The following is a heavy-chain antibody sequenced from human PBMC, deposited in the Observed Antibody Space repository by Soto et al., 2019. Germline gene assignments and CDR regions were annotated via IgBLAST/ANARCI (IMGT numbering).Heavy chain of an antibody. D-gene: IGHD3-10*01. CDR3: TRDSVDYYGSGSYPLYYYYYGMDV. J-gene: IGHJ6*02. V-gene: IGHV3-49*03. CDR2: IRSKAYGGTT. CDR1: GFTFGDYA. Sequence: PGGSLRLSCTASGFTFGDYAMSWFRQAPGKGLEWVGLIRSKAYGGTTEYAASVKGRFTTSRDDSKSIAYLQMNSLKTEDTAVYYRTRDSVDYYGSGSYPLYYYYYGMDVWGQGTTVTVSS.